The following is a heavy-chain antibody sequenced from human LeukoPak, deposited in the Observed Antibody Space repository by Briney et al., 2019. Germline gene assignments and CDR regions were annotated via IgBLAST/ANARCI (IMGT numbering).Heavy chain of an antibody. J-gene: IGHJ4*02. D-gene: IGHD6-13*01. CDR1: GFTFSTYS. CDR2: ISYDGTNQ. CDR3: AKDGSSSWYYYFDY. Sequence: GGSPRLSCAASGFTFSTYSMHWVRQAPGKGLEWVAVISYDGTNQYYADSVKGRFTISRDNSKNTLYLQMNSLRAEDTAVYYCAKDGSSSWYYYFDYWGQGTLVTVSS. V-gene: IGHV3-30*04.